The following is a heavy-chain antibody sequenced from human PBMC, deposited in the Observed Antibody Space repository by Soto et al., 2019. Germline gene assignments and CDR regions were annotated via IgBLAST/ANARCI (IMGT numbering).Heavy chain of an antibody. D-gene: IGHD2-2*01. V-gene: IGHV1-2*04. CDR3: ARYLSNIVVVPAATTGDYYGMDA. J-gene: IGHJ6*02. CDR2: INPNSGGT. CDR1: GYTFTGYY. Sequence: GASVKVSCKASGYTFTGYYMHWVRQAPGQGLEWMGWINPNSGGTNYAQKFQGWVTMTRDTSISTAYMELSRLRSDDTAVYYCARYLSNIVVVPAATTGDYYGMDAWGQGTTVTVSS.